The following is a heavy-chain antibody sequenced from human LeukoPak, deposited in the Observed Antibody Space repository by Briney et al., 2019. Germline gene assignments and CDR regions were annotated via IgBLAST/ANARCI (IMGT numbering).Heavy chain of an antibody. CDR2: IYTSGST. CDR3: ARTMVRLNWFDP. CDR1: GGSISSYY. J-gene: IGHJ5*02. V-gene: IGHV4-4*07. D-gene: IGHD3-10*01. Sequence: SETLSLTCTVSGGSISSYYWSWIRQPAGKGLEWIGRIYTSGSTNYNPSLKSRLTMSVDTSKNQFSLKLSSVTAADTAVYYCARTMVRLNWFDPWGQGTLVTVSS.